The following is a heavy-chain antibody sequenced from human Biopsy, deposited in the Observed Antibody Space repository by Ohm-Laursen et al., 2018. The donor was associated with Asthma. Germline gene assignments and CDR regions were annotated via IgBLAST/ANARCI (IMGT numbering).Heavy chain of an antibody. V-gene: IGHV1-69*06. D-gene: IGHD6-13*01. Sequence: EAPVKVSCRASGGTFGNYAISWVRQAPGLGLEWMGGISPVFGSTNIAQKFQGRVTISADIFTKTAYLEVSSLRSDDTAVYYCASPSSSREILYYYYNMDIWGQGTTVTV. CDR2: ISPVFGST. J-gene: IGHJ6*02. CDR3: ASPSSSREILYYYYNMDI. CDR1: GGTFGNYA.